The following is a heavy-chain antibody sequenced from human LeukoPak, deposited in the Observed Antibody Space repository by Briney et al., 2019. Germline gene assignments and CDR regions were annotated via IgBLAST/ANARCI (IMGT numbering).Heavy chain of an antibody. J-gene: IGHJ4*02. D-gene: IGHD2-2*01. Sequence: GGSLRLSCAASGFTFDDYAMHWVRQAPGKGLEWVSGLSWNSGTIGYADSVKGRFTISRDNAKNSLYLQMNSLRAEDTAVYYCARDLRYCSSTSCSYYFDYWGQGTLVTVSS. CDR2: LSWNSGTI. V-gene: IGHV3-9*01. CDR3: ARDLRYCSSTSCSYYFDY. CDR1: GFTFDDYA.